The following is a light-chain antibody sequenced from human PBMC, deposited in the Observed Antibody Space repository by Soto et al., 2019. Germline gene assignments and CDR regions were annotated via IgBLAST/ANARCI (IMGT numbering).Light chain of an antibody. Sequence: EIVLTQSPGTLSLSPVERATLSCRASQSVSNNYLAWYQQKPGQAPRLLIYGASTRATGIPARFSGSGSGTEFTLTISSLQSEDFAVYYCQQYNNWPSWKCGQGTKVDIK. V-gene: IGKV3-15*01. CDR3: QQYNNWPSWK. CDR2: GAS. CDR1: QSVSNN. J-gene: IGKJ1*01.